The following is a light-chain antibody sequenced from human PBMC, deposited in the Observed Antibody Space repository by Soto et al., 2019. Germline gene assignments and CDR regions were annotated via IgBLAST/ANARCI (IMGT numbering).Light chain of an antibody. CDR2: GAS. CDR3: QQYHALPYT. V-gene: IGKV1-33*01. CDR1: QDISRY. Sequence: DIQVTQSPSSLSASVGDRVTITCQASQDISRYLDWYQQKPGQAPKVLIYGASNLIRGVSSRFSGSGSGTHLTFTITSLQPEDFATYYCQQYHALPYTFGQGTKLDIK. J-gene: IGKJ2*01.